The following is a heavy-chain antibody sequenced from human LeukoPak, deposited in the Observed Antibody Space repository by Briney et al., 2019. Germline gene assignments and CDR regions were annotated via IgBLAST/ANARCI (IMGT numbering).Heavy chain of an antibody. D-gene: IGHD3-9*01. J-gene: IGHJ4*02. CDR3: ARGEYYDILTGTWVPGY. Sequence: QSGGSLRLSCAASGFTFSSYEMNWVRQAPEKGLEWVSYISSSGSTIYYADSVKGRFTISRDNAKNSLYLQMNSLRAEDTAVYYCARGEYYDILTGTWVPGYWGQGTLVTVSS. CDR1: GFTFSSYE. CDR2: ISSSGSTI. V-gene: IGHV3-48*03.